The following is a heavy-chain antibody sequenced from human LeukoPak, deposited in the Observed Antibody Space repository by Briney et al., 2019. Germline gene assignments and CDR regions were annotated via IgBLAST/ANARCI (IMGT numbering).Heavy chain of an antibody. CDR2: IYYSGST. D-gene: IGHD1-14*01. Sequence: KPSETPSLTCTVSGGSISSSSYYWGWIRQPPGKGLEWIGSIYYSGSTYYNPSLKSRVTISVDTSKNQFSLKLSSVTAADTAVYYCARQEDVTRTFDYWGQGTLVTVSS. CDR1: GGSISSSSYY. CDR3: ARQEDVTRTFDY. J-gene: IGHJ4*02. V-gene: IGHV4-39*01.